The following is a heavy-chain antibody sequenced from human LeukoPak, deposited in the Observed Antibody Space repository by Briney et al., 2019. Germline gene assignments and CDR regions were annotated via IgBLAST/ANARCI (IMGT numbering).Heavy chain of an antibody. CDR2: IRSDGSNK. J-gene: IGHJ4*02. V-gene: IGHV3-30*02. CDR3: AKGEDDQLVGVPTDY. D-gene: IGHD6-6*01. CDR1: GFSFSSYG. Sequence: GSLRLSCAGSGFSFSSYGMHWVRQAPGKGLEWMAFIRSDGSNKYYADSVKGRFTISRDNSKNTLYLQMNSLRAEDTAVYYCAKGEDDQLVGVPTDYWGQGTLVTVSS.